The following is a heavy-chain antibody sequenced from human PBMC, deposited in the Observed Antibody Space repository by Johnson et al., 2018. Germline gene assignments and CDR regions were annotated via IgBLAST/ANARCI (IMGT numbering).Heavy chain of an antibody. CDR2: LRSSGTYI. D-gene: IGHD3-3*01. CDR1: GFTFSGYS. V-gene: IGHV3-21*01. Sequence: EVQLVESGGGLVNPGGSLRLSCVASGFTFSGYSMNWVRQAPGKGLEWVSSLRSSGTYIYYADSVRGRFTFSRDNAKNSRFLQMNSLRAGDTAVYYCGRGGVTVFGRAGTEDYAVDVWGQGTTVTVS. CDR3: GRGGVTVFGRAGTEDYAVDV. J-gene: IGHJ6*02.